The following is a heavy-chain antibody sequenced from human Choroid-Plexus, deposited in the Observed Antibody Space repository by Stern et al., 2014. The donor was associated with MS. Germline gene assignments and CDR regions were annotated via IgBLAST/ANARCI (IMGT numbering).Heavy chain of an antibody. J-gene: IGHJ5*02. CDR1: GFTLGSCA. D-gene: IGHD2/OR15-2a*01. CDR2: VSYDGSNK. CDR3: AKDRQYLTYFFDH. Sequence: VQLEESGGGVVQPGRPLRLSCVASGFTLGSCAMHWVRQAPGKGLEWVAGVSYDGSNKYYADSVKGRFTISRDNSQNTLYMQTSSLRPEDTAVYYCAKDRQYLTYFFDHWGQGSLVTVSS. V-gene: IGHV3-30*18.